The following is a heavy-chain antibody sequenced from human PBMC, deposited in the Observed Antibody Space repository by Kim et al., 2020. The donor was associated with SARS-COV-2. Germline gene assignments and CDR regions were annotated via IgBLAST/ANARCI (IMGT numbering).Heavy chain of an antibody. Sequence: SVKVSCKASGGTFSSYAISWVRQAPGQGLEWMGGIIPIFGTANYAQKFQGRVTITADESTSTAYMELSSLRSEDTAVYYCARYFVRSRDGYAEEYYFDYWGQGTLVTVSS. V-gene: IGHV1-69*13. D-gene: IGHD5-12*01. J-gene: IGHJ4*02. CDR2: IIPIFGTA. CDR1: GGTFSSYA. CDR3: ARYFVRSRDGYAEEYYFDY.